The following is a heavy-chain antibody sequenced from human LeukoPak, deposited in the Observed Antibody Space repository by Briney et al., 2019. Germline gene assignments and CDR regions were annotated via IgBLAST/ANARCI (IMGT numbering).Heavy chain of an antibody. V-gene: IGHV4-30-2*01. D-gene: IGHD4-17*01. CDR2: IYHTGST. Sequence: SETLSLTCAVSGGSMSSGIYSWNWIRQPPGKGLEWIGYIYHTGSTYYNPSLRSRVTISVDRSKNQFSLKLSSVTAADTAVYYCARDNGDYPYYFDSWSQGILVTVSS. CDR3: ARDNGDYPYYFDS. J-gene: IGHJ4*02. CDR1: GGSMSSGIYS.